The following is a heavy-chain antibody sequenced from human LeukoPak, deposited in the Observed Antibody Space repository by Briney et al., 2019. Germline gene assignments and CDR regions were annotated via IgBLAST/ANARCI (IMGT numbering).Heavy chain of an antibody. Sequence: SVKVSCKASGGTFSSYAISWVRQAPGQGLEWMGRIIPIFGTANYAQKFQGRVTITTDESTSTAYMELSSLRSEDTAVYYCARDRRDGYTSFDYWGQGTLVTVSS. CDR3: ARDRRDGYTSFDY. D-gene: IGHD5-24*01. CDR2: IIPIFGTA. J-gene: IGHJ4*02. V-gene: IGHV1-69*05. CDR1: GGTFSSYA.